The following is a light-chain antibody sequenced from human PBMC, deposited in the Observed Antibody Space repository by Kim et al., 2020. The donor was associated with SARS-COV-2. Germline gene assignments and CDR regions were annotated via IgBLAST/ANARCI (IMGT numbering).Light chain of an antibody. V-gene: IGKV3-20*01. CDR1: QSVSSSY. J-gene: IGKJ2*01. Sequence: SSPGEEATLSCSASQSVSSSYLAWYQQKPGQAPRLLIYGASSRATGIPDRFSGSGSGTDFTLTISRLEPEDFAVYYCQQYGSSLYTFGQGTKLEI. CDR3: QQYGSSLYT. CDR2: GAS.